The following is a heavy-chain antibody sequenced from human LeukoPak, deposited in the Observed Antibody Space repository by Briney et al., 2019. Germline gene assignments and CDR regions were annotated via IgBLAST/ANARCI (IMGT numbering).Heavy chain of an antibody. CDR3: ARAPGGELHGEYYFDY. V-gene: IGHV5-51*01. J-gene: IGHJ4*02. D-gene: IGHD1-26*01. Sequence: GESLKISCQGSGYSFTSYWIGWVRQMPGKGLEWMGIIYPGDSDTRYSPSFQGQVTISADKSISTAYLQWSSLKASDTAMYYCARAPGGELHGEYYFDYWGQGTLVTVSS. CDR2: IYPGDSDT. CDR1: GYSFTSYW.